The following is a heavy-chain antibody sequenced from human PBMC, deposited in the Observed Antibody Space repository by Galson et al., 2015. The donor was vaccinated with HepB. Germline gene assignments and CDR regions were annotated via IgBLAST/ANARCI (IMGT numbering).Heavy chain of an antibody. V-gene: IGHV3-48*04. CDR3: AGSGMTGYYFGFY. CDR1: GFAFSSYS. D-gene: IGHD3-9*01. CDR2: ISSSSSTI. Sequence: SLRLSCAASGFAFSSYSMNWVRQAPGKGLEWVSYISSSSSTIYYADSVKGRFTISRDSAKNSLYLQMNSLRAEDTAVYYCAGSGMTGYYFGFYWGQGTLVTVSS. J-gene: IGHJ4*02.